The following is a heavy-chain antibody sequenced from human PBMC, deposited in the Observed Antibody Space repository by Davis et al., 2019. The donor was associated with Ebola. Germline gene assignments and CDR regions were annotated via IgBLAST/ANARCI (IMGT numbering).Heavy chain of an antibody. Sequence: MPSETLLTCAVYGGSFSGYYWSWIRQPPGKGLEWIGEINHSGSTNYNPSLKSRVTISVDTSKNQFSLKLSSVTAADTAVYYCARGKIFGVVTGMSVWFDPWGQGTLVTVSS. V-gene: IGHV4-34*01. CDR1: GGSFSGYY. CDR2: INHSGST. D-gene: IGHD3-3*01. CDR3: ARGKIFGVVTGMSVWFDP. J-gene: IGHJ5*02.